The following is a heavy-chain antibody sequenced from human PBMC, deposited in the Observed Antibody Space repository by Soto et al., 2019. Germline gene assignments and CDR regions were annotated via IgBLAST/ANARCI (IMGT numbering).Heavy chain of an antibody. CDR1: GFTFSDHY. CDR2: SRDKPQGYST. D-gene: IGHD3-22*01. J-gene: IGHJ4*02. Sequence: EVQLVESGGGLVQPGGSLRLSCAGSGFTFSDHYIDWVRQAPGKGLEWVGRSRDKPQGYSTAYAASVKGRFTTSRDKSKNSAYLQMNSLKTEDTTVYYCVRATYFSDSSGYTRCLDYWGQGTLVTVSS. V-gene: IGHV3-72*01. CDR3: VRATYFSDSSGYTRCLDY.